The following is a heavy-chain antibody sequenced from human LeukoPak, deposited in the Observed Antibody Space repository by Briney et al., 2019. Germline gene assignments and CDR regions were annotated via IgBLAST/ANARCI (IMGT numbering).Heavy chain of an antibody. CDR1: GFTFSGYS. Sequence: GGSLRLSCAASGFTFSGYSMNWVRQAPGKGPEWVSYISSSSSTIYYADSVKGRFTISRDNAKNSLYLQMNSLRAEDTAVYYCARHTAMAVLDYWGQGTLVTVSS. CDR2: ISSSSSTI. D-gene: IGHD5-18*01. J-gene: IGHJ4*02. CDR3: ARHTAMAVLDY. V-gene: IGHV3-48*01.